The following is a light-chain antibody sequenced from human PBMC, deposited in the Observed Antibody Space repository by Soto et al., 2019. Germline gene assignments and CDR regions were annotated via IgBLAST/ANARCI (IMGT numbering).Light chain of an antibody. Sequence: VMTHSLSTLPVSTGGRATLSCRASQSVGSNLAWYQQKPGQAPRLLIYGASTRATGIPARFSGSGSGTEFTLTISSLQSEDFAVYYCRQYNNCPPWTFGQGTKVDI. V-gene: IGKV3-15*01. CDR3: RQYNNCPPWT. CDR2: GAS. J-gene: IGKJ1*01. CDR1: QSVGSN.